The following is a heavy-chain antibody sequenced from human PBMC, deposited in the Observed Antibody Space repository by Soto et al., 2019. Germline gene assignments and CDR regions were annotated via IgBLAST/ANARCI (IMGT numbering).Heavy chain of an antibody. J-gene: IGHJ4*02. CDR1: GITFSSYA. CDR2: ISGSGGST. D-gene: IGHD3-3*01. CDR3: AKDPLITIFGVVTPPFFDY. Sequence: EVQLLESGGGLVQPGGSLRLSCAASGITFSSYAMSWVRQAPGKGLEWVSAISGSGGSTYYADSVKGRFTISRDNSKNTLYLQMNSLRAEDTAVYYCAKDPLITIFGVVTPPFFDYWGQGTLVTVSS. V-gene: IGHV3-23*01.